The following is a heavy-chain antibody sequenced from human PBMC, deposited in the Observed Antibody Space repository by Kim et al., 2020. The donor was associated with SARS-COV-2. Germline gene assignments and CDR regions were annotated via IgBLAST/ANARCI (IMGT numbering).Heavy chain of an antibody. V-gene: IGHV5-10-1*01. Sequence: GESLKISCKGSGYSFTSYWISWVRQMPGKGLEWMGRIDPSDSYTNYSPSFQGHVTISADKSISTAYLQWSSLKASDTAMYYCARFSEPYGSGSYYYYYYGMDVWGQGTTVTVSS. D-gene: IGHD3-10*01. J-gene: IGHJ6*02. CDR3: ARFSEPYGSGSYYYYYYGMDV. CDR1: GYSFTSYW. CDR2: IDPSDSYT.